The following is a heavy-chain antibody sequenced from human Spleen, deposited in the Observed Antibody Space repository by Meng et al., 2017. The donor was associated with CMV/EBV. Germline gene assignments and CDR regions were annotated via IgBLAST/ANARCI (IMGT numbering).Heavy chain of an antibody. V-gene: IGHV3-66*02. J-gene: IGHJ3*01. D-gene: IGHD6-13*01. CDR2: IYSGGDT. CDR3: AREGTSSSFAYDF. Sequence: GGSLRLSCAAFGFIVSSNYMRWFRQAPGKGLEWVSVIYSGGDTYYADSVKGRFTISRDNSRNMVFLQMNSLRAEDTAVYYCAREGTSSSFAYDFWGQGTMVTVSS. CDR1: GFIVSSNY.